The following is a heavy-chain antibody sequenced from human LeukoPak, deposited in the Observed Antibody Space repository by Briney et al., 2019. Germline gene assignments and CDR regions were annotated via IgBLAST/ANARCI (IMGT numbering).Heavy chain of an antibody. V-gene: IGHV5-51*01. Sequence: GESLKISCKGSGYGFTSYWIGWVRQMPGKGLEWMGIIYPGDSDTRYSPSFQGQVTISADKSISTAYLQWSSLKASDTAMYYCARDAYSSGWYPEYFQHWGQGTLVTVSS. CDR2: IYPGDSDT. J-gene: IGHJ1*01. CDR1: GYGFTSYW. D-gene: IGHD6-19*01. CDR3: ARDAYSSGWYPEYFQH.